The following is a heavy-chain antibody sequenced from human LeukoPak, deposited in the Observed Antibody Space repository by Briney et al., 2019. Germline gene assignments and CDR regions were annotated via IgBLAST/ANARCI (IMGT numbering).Heavy chain of an antibody. Sequence: SQTLSLTCAISGDSASSNSAAWNWLRQSPSRGLEWLGRTYYRSKWYNDYAVSVKSRITINPDTSKNQFSLQLNSVTPEDTAVYYCARAPSVYSSGWLGYFDYWGQGTLVTVSS. CDR3: ARAPSVYSSGWLGYFDY. D-gene: IGHD6-19*01. CDR2: TYYRSKWYN. CDR1: GDSASSNSAA. V-gene: IGHV6-1*01. J-gene: IGHJ4*02.